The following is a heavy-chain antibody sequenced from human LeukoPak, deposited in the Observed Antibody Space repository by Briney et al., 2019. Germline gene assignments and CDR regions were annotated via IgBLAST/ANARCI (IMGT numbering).Heavy chain of an antibody. D-gene: IGHD3-10*01. Sequence: PGGSLRLSCAASGFTFSNYAIHWVRQAPGKGLEWVAVISYDGSNQYYADSVKGRFTISRDNAKNSLYLQMNSLRAEDTAVYYCARGSEYYYGSGSYYADYWGQGTLVTVSS. CDR3: ARGSEYYYGSGSYYADY. V-gene: IGHV3-30*04. CDR1: GFTFSNYA. CDR2: ISYDGSNQ. J-gene: IGHJ4*02.